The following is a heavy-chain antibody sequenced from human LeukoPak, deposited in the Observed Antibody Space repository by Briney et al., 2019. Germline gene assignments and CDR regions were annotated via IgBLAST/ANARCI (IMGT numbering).Heavy chain of an antibody. CDR3: ARFCSGGSCPPS. Sequence: PSETLSLTCSVSGGSISTYYWSWIRQPAGKALEWIGRIYTSGSTNYSPSLKSRVTMSLDTSKNHFSLKLTSVTAADTAVYYCARFCSGGSCPPSWGQGTLVTVSS. J-gene: IGHJ4*02. V-gene: IGHV4-4*07. CDR2: IYTSGST. CDR1: GGSISTYY. D-gene: IGHD2-15*01.